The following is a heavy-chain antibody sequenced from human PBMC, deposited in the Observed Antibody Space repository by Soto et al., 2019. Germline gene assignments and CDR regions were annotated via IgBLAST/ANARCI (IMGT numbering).Heavy chain of an antibody. CDR1: GFTFHNYA. CDR2: ISWNSGSI. V-gene: IGHV3-9*01. CDR3: AKDIVAYYYDSSSYLGY. Sequence: QSGGSLRLSCAASGFTFHNYAMHWVRQAPGKGLEWVSGISWNSGSIGYADSVKGRFTISRDNAKNSLYLQMNSLRAEDTALYYCAKDIVAYYYDSSSYLGYWGQGTLVTVSS. D-gene: IGHD3-22*01. J-gene: IGHJ4*02.